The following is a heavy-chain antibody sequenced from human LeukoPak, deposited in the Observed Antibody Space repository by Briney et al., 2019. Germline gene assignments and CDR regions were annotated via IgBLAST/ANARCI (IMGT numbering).Heavy chain of an antibody. CDR2: INHSGST. J-gene: IGHJ4*02. Sequence: SETLSLTYAVYGGSFSGYYWSWIRQPPGKGLEWIGEINHSGSTNYNPSLKSRVTISVDTSKNQFSLKLSSVTAADTAVYYCARGMIVIDYWGQGTLVTVSS. CDR1: GGSFSGYY. D-gene: IGHD3-22*01. V-gene: IGHV4-34*01. CDR3: ARGMIVIDY.